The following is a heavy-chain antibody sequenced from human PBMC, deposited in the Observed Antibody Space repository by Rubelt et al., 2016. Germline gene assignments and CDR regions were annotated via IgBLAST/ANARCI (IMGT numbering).Heavy chain of an antibody. D-gene: IGHD3-10*01. CDR2: INYSGST. CDR3: ARPFYYGSAAYSLNWFDP. J-gene: IGHJ5*02. V-gene: IGHV4-39*01. CDR1: GGSISSSSYY. Sequence: QVQLHESGPGLVKPSETLSLTCTVSGGSISSSSYYWAWVRQSPGKGLEWIGSINYSGSTYYNPSLKSRVTMSADTSKNQFSLNLGFVTAADTAIYYCARPFYYGSAAYSLNWFDPWGQGTLVIVSS.